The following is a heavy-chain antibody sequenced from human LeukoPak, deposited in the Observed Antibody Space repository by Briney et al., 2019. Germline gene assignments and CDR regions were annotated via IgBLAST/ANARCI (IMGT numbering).Heavy chain of an antibody. J-gene: IGHJ4*02. D-gene: IGHD6-13*01. V-gene: IGHV3-74*01. CDR1: GLTFNSYS. CDR3: ASNGRYSSSWLLDY. CDR2: INSDGSST. Sequence: GGSLRLSCAASGLTFNSYSMNWVRQAPGKGLVWVSRINSDGSSTSYADSVKGRFTISRDNAKNTLYLQMNSLRAEDTAVYYCASNGRYSSSWLLDYWGQGTLVTVSS.